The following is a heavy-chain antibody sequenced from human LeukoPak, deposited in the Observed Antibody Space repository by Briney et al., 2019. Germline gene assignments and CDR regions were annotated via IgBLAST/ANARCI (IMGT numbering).Heavy chain of an antibody. CDR2: ISYDGSNK. CDR1: GFTFSSYA. Sequence: GGSLRLSCAASGFTFSSYAMHWVRQAPGKGLEWVAVISYDGSNKYYADSVKGRFTISRDNSKNTLYLQMNSLRAEDTAVYYCAGDPSTGIAAAGDYYYYGMDVWGQGTTVTVSS. CDR3: AGDPSTGIAAAGDYYYYGMDV. V-gene: IGHV3-30*04. D-gene: IGHD6-13*01. J-gene: IGHJ6*02.